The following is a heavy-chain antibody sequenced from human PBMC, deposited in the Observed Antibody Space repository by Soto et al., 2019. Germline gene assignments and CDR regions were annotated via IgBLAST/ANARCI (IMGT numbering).Heavy chain of an antibody. CDR2: IIPIFGTA. V-gene: IGHV1-69*13. CDR1: GGTFSSYA. J-gene: IGHJ6*02. Sequence: ASVKVSCKASGGTFSSYAISWVRQAPGQGLEWMGGIIPIFGTANYAQKFQGRVTITADESTSTAYMELSSLRSEDTAVYYCARDRLGYYDTNGYYYGMDVWGQGTTVTVSS. D-gene: IGHD3-22*01. CDR3: ARDRLGYYDTNGYYYGMDV.